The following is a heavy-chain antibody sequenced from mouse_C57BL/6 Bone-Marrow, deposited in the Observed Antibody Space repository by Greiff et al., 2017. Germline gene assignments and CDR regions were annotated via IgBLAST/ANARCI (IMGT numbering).Heavy chain of an antibody. Sequence: QVQLQQPGAELVKPGASVKLSCKASGYTFTSYWMQWVKQRPGQGLEWIGEIDPSDSYTNYNQKFKGKATLTVDTSSRTAYMQLSSLTSEDSAVYYCARENYYGSSQYYFDNRGQDTTLTVSS. D-gene: IGHD1-1*01. V-gene: IGHV1-50*01. J-gene: IGHJ2*01. CDR3: ARENYYGSSQYYFDN. CDR2: IDPSDSYT. CDR1: GYTFTSYW.